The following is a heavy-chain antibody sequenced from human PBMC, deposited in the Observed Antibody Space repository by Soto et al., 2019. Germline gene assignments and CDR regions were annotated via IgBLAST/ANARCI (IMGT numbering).Heavy chain of an antibody. J-gene: IGHJ4*02. CDR2: IWYDGRNK. Sequence: QVQLVESGGGVVQPGRALRLSCAASGFTFSSYGMHWVRQAPGKGLEWVAVIWYDGRNKYYADSVKGRFTISRDNSKNTLYLQMNSLRAEDTAVYYCARWDYDFWSGYYGYFDYWGQGTLVTVSS. CDR1: GFTFSSYG. D-gene: IGHD3-3*01. CDR3: ARWDYDFWSGYYGYFDY. V-gene: IGHV3-33*01.